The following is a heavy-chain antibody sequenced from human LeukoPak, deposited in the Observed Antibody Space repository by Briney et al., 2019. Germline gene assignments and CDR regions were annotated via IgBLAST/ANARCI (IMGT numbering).Heavy chain of an antibody. CDR1: GFTFDDYA. D-gene: IGHD4-23*01. Sequence: GGSLRLSCAASGFTFDDYAMHWVRQTPGKGLEWVSGINWNGGSTGYADSVKGRFTISRDNAKNSLYLQMNSLRPEDMALYYCAKGNYGGSGGYFDYWGQGTLVTASS. J-gene: IGHJ4*02. V-gene: IGHV3-9*03. CDR3: AKGNYGGSGGYFDY. CDR2: INWNGGST.